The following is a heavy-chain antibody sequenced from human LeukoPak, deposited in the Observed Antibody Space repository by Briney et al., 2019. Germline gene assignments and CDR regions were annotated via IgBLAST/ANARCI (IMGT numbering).Heavy chain of an antibody. V-gene: IGHV1-69*04. CDR1: GGTFSSYA. Sequence: SVKVSCKASGGTFSSYAISWVRQAPGQGLEWMGRIIPILGIANYAQKFQGRVTITADKSTSTAYMELSSLRSEDTAVYYCARQYCSSTSCYSGYYYYYGMDVWGQGTTVTVSS. J-gene: IGHJ6*02. CDR2: IIPILGIA. D-gene: IGHD2-2*01. CDR3: ARQYCSSTSCYSGYYYYYGMDV.